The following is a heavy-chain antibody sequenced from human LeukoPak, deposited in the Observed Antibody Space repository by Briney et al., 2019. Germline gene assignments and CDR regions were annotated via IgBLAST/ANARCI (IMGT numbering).Heavy chain of an antibody. Sequence: ASVKVSCKTSGYTFNDYYVHWVRQAPGQGLERMGWINPNSGRTNYAPKFQGRVTLTTDTSISTAYMELSSLISGDTALYFCARDSSDVLTGYYHFWGQGTLVTVSS. V-gene: IGHV1-2*02. CDR2: INPNSGRT. CDR3: ARDSSDVLTGYYHF. CDR1: GYTFNDYY. J-gene: IGHJ4*02. D-gene: IGHD3-9*01.